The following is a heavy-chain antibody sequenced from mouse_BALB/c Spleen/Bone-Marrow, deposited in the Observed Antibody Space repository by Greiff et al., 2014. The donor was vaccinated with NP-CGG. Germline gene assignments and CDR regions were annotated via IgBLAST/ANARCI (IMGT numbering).Heavy chain of an antibody. Sequence: DVMLVESGGGLVQPGGSRKLSCAASGFTFSSFGMHWVRQAPEKGLEWVAYISSGSSTIYYADTVKGRFTISRDNPKNTLFQQMTSLRSEDTAMYYCARGYGYGFAYWGQGTLVTVSA. CDR3: ARGYGYGFAY. CDR1: GFTFSSFG. V-gene: IGHV5-17*02. J-gene: IGHJ3*01. CDR2: ISSGSSTI. D-gene: IGHD2-2*01.